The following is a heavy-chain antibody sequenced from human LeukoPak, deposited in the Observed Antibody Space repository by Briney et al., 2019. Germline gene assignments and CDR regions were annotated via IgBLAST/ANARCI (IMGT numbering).Heavy chain of an antibody. Sequence: SETLSLTCAVYGGSFSDYYWSWIRQPPGKGLEYIGSIHNSVSTYYNPSLKSRVTISVDTSKNQFSLRLTSVTAADTAVYYCASLKTGGLFDYWGQGTLVPVSS. CDR3: ASLKTGGLFDY. CDR1: GGSFSDYY. J-gene: IGHJ4*02. CDR2: IHNSVST. V-gene: IGHV4-34*01. D-gene: IGHD2-8*02.